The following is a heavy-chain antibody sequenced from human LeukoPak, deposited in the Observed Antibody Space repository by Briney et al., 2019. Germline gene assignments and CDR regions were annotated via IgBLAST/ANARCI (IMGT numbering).Heavy chain of an antibody. D-gene: IGHD3-10*01. V-gene: IGHV3-48*01. CDR1: GFTLSSYR. Sequence: PGGSLRLSCAASGFTLSSYRMNWVRQAPGKGLEWVSYTSSSSSTIYYADSVKGRFTISRDNAKNSLYLQMNSLRAEDTAVYYCARQGSEYYMDVWGKGTTVTVSS. J-gene: IGHJ6*03. CDR2: TSSSSSTI. CDR3: ARQGSEYYMDV.